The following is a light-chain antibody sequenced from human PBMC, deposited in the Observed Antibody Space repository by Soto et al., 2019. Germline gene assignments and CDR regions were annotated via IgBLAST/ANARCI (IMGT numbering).Light chain of an antibody. Sequence: EIVMTQSPATLSVSPGERATLSCRASQSVSGNLAWYQQTPGQAPRLLIYGASTRATGIPARFSGSGSGTQFTLTISSLQSEDFAVYYCQQYNNWPPLTFGGGTKVEIK. CDR2: GAS. J-gene: IGKJ4*01. CDR3: QQYNNWPPLT. V-gene: IGKV3-15*01. CDR1: QSVSGN.